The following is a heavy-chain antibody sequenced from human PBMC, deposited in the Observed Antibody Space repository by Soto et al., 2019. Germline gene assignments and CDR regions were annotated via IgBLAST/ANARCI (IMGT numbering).Heavy chain of an antibody. Sequence: SETLSLTCTVSGDSMGSGDYYWTWIRQPPGKGLEWIGYIYYIGTTFYNPSLESRVNISIDTSKNHFSLRLTSVTAADTAVYYCSRGSTYYGFLTWGQGTLVTVPS. D-gene: IGHD3-10*01. V-gene: IGHV4-30-4*01. J-gene: IGHJ5*02. CDR1: GDSMGSGDYY. CDR3: SRGSTYYGFLT. CDR2: IYYIGTT.